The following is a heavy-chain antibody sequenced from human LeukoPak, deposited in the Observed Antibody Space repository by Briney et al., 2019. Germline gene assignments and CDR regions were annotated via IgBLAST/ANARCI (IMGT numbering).Heavy chain of an antibody. CDR1: GFTFSSDW. J-gene: IGHJ4*02. CDR2: INGDGSST. CDR3: ARATVTLDC. Sequence: GGSLRLSCAASGFTFSSDWMHWVRQAPGKGLVWVSRINGDGSSTSYADSVEGRFTISRDNAKNTLYLQMNSLRAEDTAVYFCARATVTLDCWGQGTLVTVSS. D-gene: IGHD4-17*01. V-gene: IGHV3-74*01.